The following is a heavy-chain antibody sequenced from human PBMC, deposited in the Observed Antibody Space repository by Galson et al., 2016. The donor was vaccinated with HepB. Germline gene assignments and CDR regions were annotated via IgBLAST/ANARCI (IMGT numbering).Heavy chain of an antibody. CDR1: GYTFTNYN. Sequence: SVKVSCKASGYTFTNYNINWVRQAPGQGLEWMGWVNPNSGDTGYAQKFQGTVTMTRNTSISTAYMELSSLRSEDTAVYYCARGQQLVSSDAFDLWGQGTMVTVSS. CDR3: ARGQQLVSSDAFDL. D-gene: IGHD6-13*01. J-gene: IGHJ3*01. CDR2: VNPNSGDT. V-gene: IGHV1-8*01.